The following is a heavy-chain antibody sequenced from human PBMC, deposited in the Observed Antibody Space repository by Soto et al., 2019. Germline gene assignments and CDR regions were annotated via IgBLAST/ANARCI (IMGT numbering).Heavy chain of an antibody. D-gene: IGHD2-21*02. CDR3: ARHCDGLDAFDI. V-gene: IGHV3-7*01. CDR1: GFTFSSHW. Sequence: HPGGSLRLSCAFSGFTFSSHWMGWVRQAPGKGLEWVANIKQDGSEIYYVDSVKGRFTISRDNAKNSLYLQMNSLRAEDTAVYYYARHCDGLDAFDIWGQGTMVTVSS. CDR2: IKQDGSEI. J-gene: IGHJ3*02.